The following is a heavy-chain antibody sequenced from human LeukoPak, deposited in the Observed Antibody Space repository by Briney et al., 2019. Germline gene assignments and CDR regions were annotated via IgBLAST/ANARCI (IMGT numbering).Heavy chain of an antibody. CDR3: ARLRGQSYGYADY. Sequence: GGSLRLSCAASGFTFNSYSINWVRQPPGKGLEWVSYISSSGSITDYADSVQGRFTISRDNAKNSLYLQMNSLRVEDTAVYYCARLRGQSYGYADYWGQGTLVTVSS. J-gene: IGHJ4*02. CDR2: ISSSGSIT. D-gene: IGHD5-18*01. V-gene: IGHV3-48*04. CDR1: GFTFNSYS.